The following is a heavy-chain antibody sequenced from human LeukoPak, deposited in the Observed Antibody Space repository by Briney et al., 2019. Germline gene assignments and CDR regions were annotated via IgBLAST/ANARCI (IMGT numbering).Heavy chain of an antibody. Sequence: PGGSLRLSCAASGLSFSDHYMDWVRQAPGKGLEWVGRSRNKANNYITEYAASVEGRFTISRDDSQNSVYLQMNSLGTEDTAVYYCANFFGNNFAYWGQGTRVTVSS. V-gene: IGHV3-72*01. CDR1: GLSFSDHY. CDR2: SRNKANNYIT. D-gene: IGHD5-24*01. CDR3: ANFFGNNFAY. J-gene: IGHJ4*02.